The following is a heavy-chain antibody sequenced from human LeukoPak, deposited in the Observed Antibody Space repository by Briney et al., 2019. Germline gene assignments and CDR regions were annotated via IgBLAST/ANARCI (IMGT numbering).Heavy chain of an antibody. J-gene: IGHJ4*02. D-gene: IGHD3-10*01. Sequence: PGGSLRLSCAASGFTISDFWMSWVRQAPGRGLEWVANMKYDGSDENYVDSVKGRFTISRDNAKNSLYLQMNSLRAEDTAVYYCASSQFFRGVINRDYWGQGTLVTVSS. V-gene: IGHV3-7*03. CDR2: MKYDGSDE. CDR1: GFTISDFW. CDR3: ASSQFFRGVINRDY.